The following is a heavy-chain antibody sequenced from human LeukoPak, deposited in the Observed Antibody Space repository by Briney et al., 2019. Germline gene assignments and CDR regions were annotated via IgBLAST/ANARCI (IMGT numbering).Heavy chain of an antibody. V-gene: IGHV4-61*09. Sequence: SETLSLTCTVSGGSISSGSYYWSWIRQPAGKGLEWIGHIYTSGSTNYNPSLKSRVTISLDTSKNQFSLKLSSVTAADTAVYYCARGLPDSSGFGPVWAADYWGQGTLVTVSS. CDR3: ARGLPDSSGFGPVWAADY. CDR2: IYTSGST. J-gene: IGHJ4*02. D-gene: IGHD3-22*01. CDR1: GGSISSGSYY.